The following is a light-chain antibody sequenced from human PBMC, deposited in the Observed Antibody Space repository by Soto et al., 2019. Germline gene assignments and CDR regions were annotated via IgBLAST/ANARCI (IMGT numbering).Light chain of an antibody. CDR1: SGHSSYA. CDR3: QTWGTGIHVV. Sequence: QSVQTQSPSASASLGASVKLTCTLSSGHSSYAIAWHQQQPEKGPRYLMKVDSDGXXTXGXXXXXXFSGSSSGAERYLTISSLQSEDEADYYCQTWGTGIHVVFGGGTKLTVL. V-gene: IGLV4-69*01. J-gene: IGLJ2*01. CDR2: VDSDGXX.